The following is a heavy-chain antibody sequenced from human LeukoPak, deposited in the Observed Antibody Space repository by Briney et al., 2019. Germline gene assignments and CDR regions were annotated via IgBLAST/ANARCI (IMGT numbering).Heavy chain of an antibody. D-gene: IGHD3-3*01. CDR2: INHSGST. CDR1: GGSFSGYY. V-gene: IGHV4-34*09. J-gene: IGHJ4*02. CDR3: ARGVRFFYYFDY. Sequence: PSETLSLTCAVYGGSFSGYYWSWIRQPPGKGLEWIGEINHSGSTYYNPSLKSRVTISVDTSKNQFSLKLSSVTAADTAVYYCARGVRFFYYFDYWGQGTLVTVSS.